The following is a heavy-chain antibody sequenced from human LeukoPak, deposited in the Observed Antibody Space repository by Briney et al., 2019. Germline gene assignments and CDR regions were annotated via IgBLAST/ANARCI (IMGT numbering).Heavy chain of an antibody. Sequence: GRSLRISCAASGFTFSSYEMNWVRQARGKGLEWVSYISRSGGTIYYADSVKGRFTISRDNAKNSLYLQMNSLRAEDTAVYYCARYHYDSSGYYYALDYWGQGTLVTVSS. CDR1: GFTFSSYE. CDR3: ARYHYDSSGYYYALDY. J-gene: IGHJ4*02. CDR2: ISRSGGTI. D-gene: IGHD3-22*01. V-gene: IGHV3-48*03.